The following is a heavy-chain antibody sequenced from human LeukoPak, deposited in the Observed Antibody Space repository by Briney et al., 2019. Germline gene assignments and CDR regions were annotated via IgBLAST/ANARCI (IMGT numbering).Heavy chain of an antibody. V-gene: IGHV3-23*01. D-gene: IGHD3-16*01. Sequence: GGSLRLSCAASGLGLGGLALSGFGRVQAGGWDWSTSIRGNGETFYADSVKGRFTLTSDSSRNTVYFQLNNLRVEDTAIYYCAKASWASSTDAVRWGQGTLVTVSS. J-gene: IGHJ4*02. CDR2: IRGNGET. CDR1: GLGLGGLA. CDR3: AKASWASSTDAVR.